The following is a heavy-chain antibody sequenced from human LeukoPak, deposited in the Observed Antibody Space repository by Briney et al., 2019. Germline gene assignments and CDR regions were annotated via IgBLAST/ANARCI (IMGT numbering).Heavy chain of an antibody. Sequence: PSETLSLTCTVSGGSISSSSYYWGWIRQPPGKGLEWIGSIYYSGSTYYNPSLKSRVTISVDTSKNQFSLKLSSVTAADTSVYYCASAIPYYDGSAYYPWYLDYWGQGTLVTVSS. CDR2: IYYSGST. CDR1: GGSISSSSYY. CDR3: ASAIPYYDGSAYYPWYLDY. D-gene: IGHD3-22*01. V-gene: IGHV4-39*07. J-gene: IGHJ4*02.